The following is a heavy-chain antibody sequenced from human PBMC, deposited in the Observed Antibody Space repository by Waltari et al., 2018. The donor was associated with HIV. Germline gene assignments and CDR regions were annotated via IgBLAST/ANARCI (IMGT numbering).Heavy chain of an antibody. J-gene: IGHJ3*02. CDR2: INHSGST. CDR3: ARGWFPIAVAGRKKRPAFDI. CDR1: GGSFSGSY. D-gene: IGHD6-19*01. Sequence: QVQLQQWGAGLLKPSETLSLTCAVYGGSFSGSYWSWIRQPPGKGLEWIGEINHSGSTNYNPSLKSRVTISVDTSKNQFSLKLSSVTAADTAVYYCARGWFPIAVAGRKKRPAFDIWGQGTMVTVSS. V-gene: IGHV4-34*01.